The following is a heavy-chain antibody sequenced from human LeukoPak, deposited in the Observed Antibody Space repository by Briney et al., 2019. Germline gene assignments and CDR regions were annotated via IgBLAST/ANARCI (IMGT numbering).Heavy chain of an antibody. D-gene: IGHD5-12*01. J-gene: IGHJ4*02. Sequence: ASVKVSCNVCAYIYNRYYMKCAPQAPGQGLEWMGWINPNSGGTNYAQNFQGRVTMTRDTSISTAYMELSSLISDDTAVYYCASDPRPRAGYEGHYFDYWGQGTLVTVSS. CDR3: ASDPRPRAGYEGHYFDY. CDR1: AYIYNRYY. V-gene: IGHV1-2*02. CDR2: INPNSGGT.